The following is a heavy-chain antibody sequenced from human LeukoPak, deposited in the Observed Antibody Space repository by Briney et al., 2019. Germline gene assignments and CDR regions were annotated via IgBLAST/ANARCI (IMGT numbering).Heavy chain of an antibody. CDR2: ISSTSSTV. J-gene: IGHJ4*02. CDR1: GFTFSSYS. V-gene: IGHV3-48*01. Sequence: GGSLRLSCAASGFTFSSYSMTWVRQAPGKGLEWVSYISSTSSTVYYADSVKGRFTISRDNVKNSLYLQMNSLRAEDTAVYYCARGRDSSSSYPGYWGQGTLVTVSS. D-gene: IGHD6-6*01. CDR3: ARGRDSSSSYPGY.